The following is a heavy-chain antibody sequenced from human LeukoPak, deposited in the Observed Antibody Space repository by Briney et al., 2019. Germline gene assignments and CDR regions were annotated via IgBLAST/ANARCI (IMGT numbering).Heavy chain of an antibody. V-gene: IGHV4-59*01. CDR1: GGSISSYY. CDR2: IYYSGST. Sequence: SETLSLTCTVSGGSISSYYWSWIRQPPGKGLEWIGYIYYSGSTNYNPSLKSRVTISVDTSKNQFSLKLSSVTAADTAVYYCARDSSTLAATSYGMDVWGQGTTVTVS. CDR3: ARDSSTLAATSYGMDV. D-gene: IGHD2-15*01. J-gene: IGHJ6*02.